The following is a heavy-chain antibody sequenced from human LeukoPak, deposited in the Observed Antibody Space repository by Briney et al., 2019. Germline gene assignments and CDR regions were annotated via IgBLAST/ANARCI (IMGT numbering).Heavy chain of an antibody. Sequence: ASVKVSSKASGYTFTIYGISWLREAPGQGGEWMGWIRAYNGNTNYAQKVQGRVTMPTDTSTSTAYMELRSLRSDDTAVYYCARGGYDYLWGSSPDAFDIWGQGTMVTVSS. CDR3: ARGGYDYLWGSSPDAFDI. CDR2: IRAYNGNT. CDR1: GYTFTIYG. V-gene: IGHV1-18*01. D-gene: IGHD3-16*01. J-gene: IGHJ3*02.